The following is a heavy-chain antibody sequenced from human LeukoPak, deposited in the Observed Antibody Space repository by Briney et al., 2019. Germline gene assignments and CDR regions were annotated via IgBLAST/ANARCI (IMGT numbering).Heavy chain of an antibody. CDR1: GFTFSSYW. CDR3: ARETPRRGETRDGYR. CDR2: IKQDGSEK. V-gene: IGHV3-7*01. D-gene: IGHD5-24*01. J-gene: IGHJ4*02. Sequence: GGSLRLSCGASGFTFSSYWMNWVRQAPGKGLEWVANIKQDGSEKYYVDSVKGRFTISRDNAKNSLYLQMNSLRAEDTAVYYCARETPRRGETRDGYRWGQGTLVTVSS.